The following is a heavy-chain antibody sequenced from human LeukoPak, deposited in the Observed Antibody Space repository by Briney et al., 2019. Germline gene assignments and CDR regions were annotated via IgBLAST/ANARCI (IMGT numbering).Heavy chain of an antibody. CDR1: GFRFSNYW. CDR3: VRWGGEAGMDY. Sequence: GGSLTLSCQASGFRFSNYWMGGVRQLAGKGLEGVASINPDGSETSYLDSVKGRVTISRDNAEKSMFLQMNSLSIEETAIYICVRWGGEAGMDYWGQGTLVFVSS. D-gene: IGHD6-19*01. CDR2: INPDGSET. J-gene: IGHJ4*02. V-gene: IGHV3-7*01.